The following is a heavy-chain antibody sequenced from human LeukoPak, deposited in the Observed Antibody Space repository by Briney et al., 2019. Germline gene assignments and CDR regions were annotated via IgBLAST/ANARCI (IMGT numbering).Heavy chain of an antibody. CDR3: ARGYYDSSGYYYHLPPYFDY. CDR1: GGSLRSYC. V-gene: IGHV4-59*12. D-gene: IGHD3-22*01. Sequence: SETLSLTCTVSGGSLRSYCWDWIRQPPGKGLEWIGYIYYSGSTYYNPSLKSRVTISVDTSKNQFSLKLSSVTAADTAVYYCARGYYDSSGYYYHLPPYFDYWGQGTLVTVSS. CDR2: IYYSGST. J-gene: IGHJ4*02.